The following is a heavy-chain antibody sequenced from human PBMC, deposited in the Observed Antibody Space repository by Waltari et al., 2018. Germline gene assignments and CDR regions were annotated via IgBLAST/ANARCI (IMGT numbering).Heavy chain of an antibody. CDR2: MNPNSGST. D-gene: IGHD2-8*01. CDR3: ARVGTNGVCAGKEAADFDY. Sequence: QVQLVQSGAEVKKPGASVKVSCKASGYTFTSYDVNWVRQATGQGLEWMGWMNPNSGSTGYTQKFQGRVTMTRDTSISTAYMELSSLRPDDTAVYYCARVGTNGVCAGKEAADFDYWGQGTLVTVSS. J-gene: IGHJ4*02. CDR1: GYTFTSYD. V-gene: IGHV1-8*02.